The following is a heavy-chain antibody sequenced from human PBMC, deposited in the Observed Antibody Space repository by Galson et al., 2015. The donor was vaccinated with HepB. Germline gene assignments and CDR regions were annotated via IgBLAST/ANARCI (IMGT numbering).Heavy chain of an antibody. Sequence: SLRLSCAASGFTFSAYAMSWVRQAPGKGLEWVSSIGAGGDSTYNTDSVKGRFTISRDNSKNTLSFQMNSLRAEDTAVYYCAKGYGLFDLWGQGTLVTVSS. CDR2: IGAGGDST. CDR1: GFTFSAYA. D-gene: IGHD4-17*01. J-gene: IGHJ5*02. CDR3: AKGYGLFDL. V-gene: IGHV3-23*01.